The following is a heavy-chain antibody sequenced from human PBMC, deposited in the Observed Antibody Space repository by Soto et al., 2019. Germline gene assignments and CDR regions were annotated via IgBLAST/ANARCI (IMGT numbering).Heavy chain of an antibody. V-gene: IGHV1-18*01. CDR2: ISAYNGNT. Sequence: QVQLVQSGAEVKKPGASVKVSCKASGYTFTSYGISWVRQAPGQGLEWMGWISAYNGNTNYAQKLQGRVTMTTDTSTSTAYMELRSLRSDDTAVYYCAKLTLMITFGGVIVQDAFDIWGQGTMVTVSS. J-gene: IGHJ3*02. D-gene: IGHD3-16*02. CDR1: GYTFTSYG. CDR3: AKLTLMITFGGVIVQDAFDI.